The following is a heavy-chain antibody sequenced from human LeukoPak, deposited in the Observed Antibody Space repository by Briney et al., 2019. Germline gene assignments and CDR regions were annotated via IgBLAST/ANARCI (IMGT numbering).Heavy chain of an antibody. CDR3: AREYCSSTSCYRGYFDY. V-gene: IGHV3-66*01. D-gene: IGHD2-2*01. Sequence: GGSLRLSCAASGFTVSSNYMSWVRQAPGKGLEWVSVIYSGGSTYYADSVKGRFTVSRDNSKNTLYLQMNSLRAEDTAVYYCAREYCSSTSCYRGYFDYWGQGTLVTVSS. CDR1: GFTVSSNY. CDR2: IYSGGST. J-gene: IGHJ4*02.